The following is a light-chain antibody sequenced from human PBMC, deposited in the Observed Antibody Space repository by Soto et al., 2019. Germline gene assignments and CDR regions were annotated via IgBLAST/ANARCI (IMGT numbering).Light chain of an antibody. J-gene: IGKJ2*01. CDR1: QSISSW. CDR3: KQYNSYPYT. CDR2: QAS. V-gene: IGKV1-5*03. Sequence: DIQMTQSPSTLSASVGDRVTITCRASQSISSWLAWYQQKPGKAPKLLIYQASSLESGLPSRFSGSGSETKFTPPINTLQPDDFATYYCKQYNSYPYTLGKGTKVNIK.